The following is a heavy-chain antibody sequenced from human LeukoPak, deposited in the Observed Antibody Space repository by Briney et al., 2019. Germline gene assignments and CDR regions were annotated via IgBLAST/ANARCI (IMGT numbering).Heavy chain of an antibody. D-gene: IGHD2-2*01. CDR3: ARDSPRVVVPAAIPEGPRNNWFDP. CDR1: GGTFSSYA. Sequence: SVKVSCKASGGTFSSYAISWVRQAPGQGLEWMGMIMPILGIANYAQKFQGRVTITADKSTSTAYMELSSLRSEDTAVYYCARDSPRVVVPAAIPEGPRNNWFDPWGQGTLVTVSS. V-gene: IGHV1-69*04. J-gene: IGHJ5*02. CDR2: IMPILGIA.